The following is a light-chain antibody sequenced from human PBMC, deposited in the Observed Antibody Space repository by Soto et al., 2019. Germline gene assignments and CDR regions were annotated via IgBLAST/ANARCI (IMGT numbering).Light chain of an antibody. CDR1: QDMKNY. V-gene: IGKV1-33*01. Sequence: DIQMTQSPSSLSASVGDRVTITCRASQDMKNYLNWYQHKPGKAPKLLIYVASFLETVVPSRFVLSGSGTDFNFTISSLQLEAIATYYCQQSDHVPFFGGGTKVEI. CDR3: QQSDHVPF. CDR2: VAS. J-gene: IGKJ4*01.